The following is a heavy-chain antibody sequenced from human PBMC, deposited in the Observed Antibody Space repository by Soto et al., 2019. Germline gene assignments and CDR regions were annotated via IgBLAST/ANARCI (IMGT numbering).Heavy chain of an antibody. J-gene: IGHJ4*02. Sequence: ASVKVSCKASGYTFTGYAMHWVRQAPGQRLEWMGWINAGNGNTKYSQKFQGRVTITRDTSASTAYMELSSLRSDDTAVYYCARDSSGWSNYFDYWGQGTLVTVSS. CDR3: ARDSSGWSNYFDY. CDR2: INAGNGNT. V-gene: IGHV1-3*01. CDR1: GYTFTGYA. D-gene: IGHD6-19*01.